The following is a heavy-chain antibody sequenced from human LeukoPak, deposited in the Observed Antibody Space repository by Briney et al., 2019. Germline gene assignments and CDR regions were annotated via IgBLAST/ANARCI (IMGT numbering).Heavy chain of an antibody. Sequence: SETLSLTCTVSGGSISSYYWSWIRQPPGKGLEWIGYIYYSGSTNYNPSLKSRVTISIDTSKTQFSLKLTSATAADTAVYYCATSTRSRGPAFDIWGQGTMVTVSS. CDR1: GGSISSYY. CDR3: ATSTRSRGPAFDI. J-gene: IGHJ3*02. CDR2: IYYSGST. D-gene: IGHD2-2*01. V-gene: IGHV4-59*08.